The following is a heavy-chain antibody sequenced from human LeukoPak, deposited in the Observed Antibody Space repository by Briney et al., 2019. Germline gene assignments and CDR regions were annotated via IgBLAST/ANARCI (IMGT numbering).Heavy chain of an antibody. Sequence: SVKVSCKASGGTFSSYAISWVRQSPGQGLEWMGGIIPIFGTANYAQKFQGRVTITADESTSTAYMELSSLRSEDTAVYYCARVQVELADAFDIWGQGTMVTVSS. CDR1: GGTFSSYA. V-gene: IGHV1-69*01. CDR3: ARVQVELADAFDI. CDR2: IIPIFGTA. J-gene: IGHJ3*02. D-gene: IGHD2-8*02.